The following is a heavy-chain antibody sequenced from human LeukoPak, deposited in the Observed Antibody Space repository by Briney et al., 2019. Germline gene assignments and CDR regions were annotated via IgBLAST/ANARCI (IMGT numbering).Heavy chain of an antibody. Sequence: SETLSLTCSVSGGSISSYYWSWIRQPPGKGLEWIGDIYYSGSTYYNPPLKSRVTISVDTSKNQFSLKLSSVTAADTAEYYCARHTSRLFDYWGQGTLVTVSS. CDR1: GGSISSYY. D-gene: IGHD2-2*01. J-gene: IGHJ4*02. CDR2: IYYSGST. V-gene: IGHV4-59*08. CDR3: ARHTSRLFDY.